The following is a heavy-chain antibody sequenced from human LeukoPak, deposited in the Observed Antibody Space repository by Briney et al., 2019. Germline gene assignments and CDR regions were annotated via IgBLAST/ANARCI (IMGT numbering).Heavy chain of an antibody. CDR3: ARVGSSWYKYYFDY. V-gene: IGHV4-38-2*02. Sequence: SETLSLTCTVSGYSIGSGYYWGWIRQPPGKGLEWIGSIYHSGSTYYNPSLKSRVTISVDTSKNQFSLKLSSVTAADTAVYYCARVGSSWYKYYFDYWGQGTLVTVSS. CDR2: IYHSGST. D-gene: IGHD6-13*01. J-gene: IGHJ4*02. CDR1: GYSIGSGYY.